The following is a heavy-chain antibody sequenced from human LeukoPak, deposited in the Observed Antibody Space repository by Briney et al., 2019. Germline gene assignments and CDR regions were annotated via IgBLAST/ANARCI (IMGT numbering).Heavy chain of an antibody. V-gene: IGHV3-48*03. Sequence: GGSLRLSCAASGFPFSSYEMNWVRQAPGKGLEWLSYITSSGSKTYYADSVKGRFTISGDNAKNSLYLQMNSLRAEDTAVYYCARDLGDYVGYDAFDIWGQGTMVTVSS. D-gene: IGHD4-17*01. CDR1: GFPFSSYE. J-gene: IGHJ3*02. CDR2: ITSSGSKT. CDR3: ARDLGDYVGYDAFDI.